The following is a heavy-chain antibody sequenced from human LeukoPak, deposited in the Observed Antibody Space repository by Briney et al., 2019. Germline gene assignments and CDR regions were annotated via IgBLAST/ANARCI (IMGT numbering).Heavy chain of an antibody. CDR2: IDAGNGNT. D-gene: IGHD1-26*01. CDR3: ARDMGSGSLHY. CDR1: GYTFTTYA. J-gene: IGHJ4*02. V-gene: IGHV1-3*01. Sequence: ASVKVSCKASGYTFTTYAIHWVRQAAGQRLEWMGWIDAGNGNTKYSQKFQGRVTITRDTSASTAYMELSSLRSEDTAVYYCARDMGSGSLHYWGQGTLVTVSS.